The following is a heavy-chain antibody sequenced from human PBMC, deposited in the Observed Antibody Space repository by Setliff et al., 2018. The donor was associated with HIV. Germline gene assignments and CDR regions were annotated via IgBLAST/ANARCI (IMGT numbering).Heavy chain of an antibody. Sequence: GGSLRLSCAASGFTFSPYWMHWVRQAPGKGLVWVSRINSDGTSTTYAASVKGRFTISRDNAKNLLYLQMLSLRAEDTAVYYCARDRPRGGGSLDAFDILGQGTMVTVSS. CDR3: ARDRPRGGGSLDAFDI. CDR1: GFTFSPYW. CDR2: INSDGTST. J-gene: IGHJ3*02. D-gene: IGHD1-26*01. V-gene: IGHV3-74*03.